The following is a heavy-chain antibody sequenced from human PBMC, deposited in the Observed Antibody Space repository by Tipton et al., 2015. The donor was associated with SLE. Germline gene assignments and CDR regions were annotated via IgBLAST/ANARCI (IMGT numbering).Heavy chain of an antibody. CDR3: ARGGGLVAFDI. CDR1: GGSISSYY. Sequence: LRLSCTVSGGSISSYYWSWIRLPAGKGLEWIGRIYTSGSTNYNPSLKSRVTMSVDTPKNQFSLKVSSVTAADTAVYYCARGGGLVAFDIWGQGTMVTVSS. CDR2: IYTSGST. V-gene: IGHV4-4*07. J-gene: IGHJ3*02. D-gene: IGHD6-6*01.